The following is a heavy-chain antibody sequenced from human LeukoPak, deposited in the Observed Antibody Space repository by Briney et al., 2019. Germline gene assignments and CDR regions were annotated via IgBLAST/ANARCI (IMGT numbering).Heavy chain of an antibody. CDR2: ISGDGCST. CDR1: GFTFDDYA. J-gene: IGHJ4*02. D-gene: IGHD3-10*01. Sequence: PGGSLRLSCAASGFTFDDYAMHWVRQAPGKGLEWVSLISGDGCSTYYADSVKGRFTISRDNSKNSLYLQMNSLRTEDTALYYCAKDGDYYGSGSYGYWGQGTLVTVSS. V-gene: IGHV3-43*02. CDR3: AKDGDYYGSGSYGY.